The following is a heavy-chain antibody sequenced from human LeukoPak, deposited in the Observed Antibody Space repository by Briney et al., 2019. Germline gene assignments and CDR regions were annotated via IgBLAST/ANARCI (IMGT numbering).Heavy chain of an antibody. V-gene: IGHV3-48*01. Sequence: PGGSLRLSCEASGFTFTWVRQAPEKGLEWVSYISSSSSTIYYADSVKGRFTISRDNAKNSLYLQMNSLRAEDTAVYYCARDQSSSGWLEGNYFDYWGQGTLVTVSS. J-gene: IGHJ4*02. CDR1: GFTFT. CDR3: ARDQSSSGWLEGNYFDY. CDR2: ISSSSSTI. D-gene: IGHD6-19*01.